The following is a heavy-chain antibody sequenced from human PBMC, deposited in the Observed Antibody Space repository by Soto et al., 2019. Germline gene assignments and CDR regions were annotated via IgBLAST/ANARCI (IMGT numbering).Heavy chain of an antibody. D-gene: IGHD2-15*01. J-gene: IGHJ6*02. CDR3: ATNGGGYCSGGSCYGVRGYYYGMDV. CDR2: IIPIFGTA. V-gene: IGHV1-69*01. Sequence: AFVKVSCKASGGTFSSYAISWVRQAPGQGLEWMGGIIPIFGTANYAQKFQGRVTITADESTSTAYMELSSLRSEDTAVYYCATNGGGYCSGGSCYGVRGYYYGMDVWGQGTTVTVSS. CDR1: GGTFSSYA.